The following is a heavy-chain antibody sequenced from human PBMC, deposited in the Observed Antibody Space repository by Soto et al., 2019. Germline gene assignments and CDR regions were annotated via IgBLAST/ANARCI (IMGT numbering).Heavy chain of an antibody. V-gene: IGHV1-3*01. CDR3: ERDPNYYVMDV. Sequence: ASVKVSCKASGYTFTSYAMHWVRQAPGQRLEWMGWINAGNGNTKYSQKSQGRVTITRDTSASTAYMELSSLRSEDTAVYYYERDPNYYVMDVWGQGTTVTVSS. CDR2: INAGNGNT. CDR1: GYTFTSYA. J-gene: IGHJ6*02.